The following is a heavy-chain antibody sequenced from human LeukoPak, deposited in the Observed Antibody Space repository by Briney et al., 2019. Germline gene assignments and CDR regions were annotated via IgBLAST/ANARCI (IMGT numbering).Heavy chain of an antibody. CDR2: INKDGSKK. D-gene: IGHD6-19*01. CDR3: ARDTSPSSSSSYFDAFDM. Sequence: AGGSLRLSCASSGFTFSNDWMTWVRQAQGKGLEWVANINKDGSKKNYVDSVKGRFTISGDNSKNSLFLQMNSLRAEDTAIYYCARDTSPSSSSSYFDAFDMWGQGTMVTVSS. CDR1: GFTFSNDW. V-gene: IGHV3-7*01. J-gene: IGHJ3*02.